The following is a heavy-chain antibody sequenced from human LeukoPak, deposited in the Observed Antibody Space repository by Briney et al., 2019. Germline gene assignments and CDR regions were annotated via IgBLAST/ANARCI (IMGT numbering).Heavy chain of an antibody. D-gene: IGHD5-12*01. Sequence: PGGSLRLSCAASGFTFSSYAMNWVRQAPGKGLEWVSAISGSGGSTYYADSVKGRFTISRDNSRNTLYLQMNSLRAEDTAVYYCAKDMEHSGYPIYYLDYWGQGTLVTVSS. V-gene: IGHV3-23*01. CDR3: AKDMEHSGYPIYYLDY. J-gene: IGHJ4*02. CDR2: ISGSGGST. CDR1: GFTFSSYA.